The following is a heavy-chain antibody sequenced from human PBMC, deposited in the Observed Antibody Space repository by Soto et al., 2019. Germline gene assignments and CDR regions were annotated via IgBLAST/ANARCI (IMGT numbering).Heavy chain of an antibody. CDR2: MDPKSGNA. D-gene: IGHD6-19*01. CDR3: ESGRGWRDS. Sequence: QVQLVQSGAEVKMPGASVKVSCKASGYTLTNFDISWVRQATGQGLEWMGWMDPKSGNADYAQKFQGRLTLTRNTSISTTYMELTSLTSDDTAVYYCESGRGWRDSWGQGTLVTVSS. J-gene: IGHJ4*02. V-gene: IGHV1-8*01. CDR1: GYTLTNFD.